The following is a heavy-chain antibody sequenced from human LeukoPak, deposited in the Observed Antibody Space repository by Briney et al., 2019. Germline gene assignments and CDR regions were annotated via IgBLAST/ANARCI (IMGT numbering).Heavy chain of an antibody. CDR3: ARGQSSSFGGFDP. CDR1: GFTVSSNY. Sequence: GGSLRLSCAASGFTVSSNYMSWVRQAPGKGLEWVSVIYSGGSTYYADSVKGRFTISRDNSKNTLCLQMNSLRAEDTAVYYCARGQSSSFGGFDPWGQGTLVTVSS. CDR2: IYSGGST. V-gene: IGHV3-53*01. D-gene: IGHD6-6*01. J-gene: IGHJ5*02.